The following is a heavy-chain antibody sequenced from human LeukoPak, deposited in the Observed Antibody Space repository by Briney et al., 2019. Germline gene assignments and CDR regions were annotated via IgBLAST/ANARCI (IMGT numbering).Heavy chain of an antibody. CDR1: GGSFSGYY. CDR3: ARERYSYGFDP. D-gene: IGHD3-10*01. Sequence: PSETLSLTCAVYGGSFSGYYWSWIRQPPGKGLEWIGEINHSGSTNYNPSLKSRVTISVDTTKNQFSLKLTSVTAADTAVYYCARERYSYGFDPWGQGTLVIVSS. J-gene: IGHJ5*02. CDR2: INHSGST. V-gene: IGHV4-34*01.